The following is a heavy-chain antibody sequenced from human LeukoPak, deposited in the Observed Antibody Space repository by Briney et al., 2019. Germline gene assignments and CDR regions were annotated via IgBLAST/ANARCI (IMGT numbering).Heavy chain of an antibody. CDR1: GFTFSSYG. V-gene: IGHV3-33*01. CDR2: IWYDGSNK. Sequence: GGSLRLSCAASGFTFSSYGMHWVRQAPGKGLEWVAVIWYDGSNKYYADSVKGRFTISRDNAKNSLYLQMNSLRAEDTAVYYCAREMTTGDNFDYWGQGTLVTVSS. J-gene: IGHJ4*02. CDR3: AREMTTGDNFDY. D-gene: IGHD4-11*01.